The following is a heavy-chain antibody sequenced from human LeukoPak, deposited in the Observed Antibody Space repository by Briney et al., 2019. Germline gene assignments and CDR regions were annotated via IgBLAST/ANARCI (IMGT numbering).Heavy chain of an antibody. V-gene: IGHV3-23*01. J-gene: IGHJ5*02. D-gene: IGHD3-9*01. Sequence: GSLRLSCAASGFTFSSYAMSWVRQTPGKGLEWVSSISNSGYTYYADSVKGRFTISRDNSKNTLYLQMSSLRAEDTAVYYCVKASDILGFDPWGQGTLVTVSS. CDR1: GFTFSSYA. CDR2: ISNSGYT. CDR3: VKASDILGFDP.